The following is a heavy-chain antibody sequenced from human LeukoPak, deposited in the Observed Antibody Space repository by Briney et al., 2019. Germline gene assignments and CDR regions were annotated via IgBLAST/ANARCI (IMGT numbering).Heavy chain of an antibody. CDR2: ISGSGGRT. D-gene: IGHD5-24*01. V-gene: IGHV3-23*01. CDR1: GFTFSSYA. Sequence: GGSLRLSCAASGFTFSSYAMSWVRQAPGKGLEWVSAISGSGGRTDYADSVKGRFTISRDNSKNTLNLQMNSLRAEDTAVYYCARSRDGYNILDYWGQGTLVTVSS. J-gene: IGHJ4*02. CDR3: ARSRDGYNILDY.